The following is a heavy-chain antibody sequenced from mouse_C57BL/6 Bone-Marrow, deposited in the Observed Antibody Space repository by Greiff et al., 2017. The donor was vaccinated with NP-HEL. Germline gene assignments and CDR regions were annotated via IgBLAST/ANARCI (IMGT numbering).Heavy chain of an antibody. D-gene: IGHD2-2*01. J-gene: IGHJ4*01. CDR2: IRNKANGYTT. CDR1: GFTFTDYY. V-gene: IGHV7-3*01. Sequence: EVQRVESGGGLVQPGGSLSLSCAASGFTFTDYYMSWVRQPPGKALEWLGFIRNKANGYTTEYSASVKGRFTISRDNSQSILYLQMNALRAEDSATYYCARYSNYGYLYYYAMDYWGQGTSVTVSS. CDR3: ARYSNYGYLYYYAMDY.